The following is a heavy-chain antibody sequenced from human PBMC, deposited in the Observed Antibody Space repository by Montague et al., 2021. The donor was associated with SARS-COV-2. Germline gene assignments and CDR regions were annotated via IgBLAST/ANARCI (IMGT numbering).Heavy chain of an antibody. CDR3: ARSRDWYLGN. V-gene: IGHV4-39*07. CDR1: GDSISSGGYF. D-gene: IGHD3-9*01. Sequence: SETLSLTCTVSGDSISSGGYFWGWIRQPPGKGLEWIASIRIGGTSXLNPSLKSRVTISIDSSKNQFSLNVTSVTAADTAVYFCARSRDWYLGNWGQGTLATVSS. J-gene: IGHJ4*02. CDR2: IRIGGTS.